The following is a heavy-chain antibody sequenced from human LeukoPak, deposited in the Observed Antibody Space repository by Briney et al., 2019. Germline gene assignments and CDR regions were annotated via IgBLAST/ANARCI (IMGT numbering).Heavy chain of an antibody. V-gene: IGHV2-5*01. CDR2: INWTDDK. D-gene: IGHD2-21*02. J-gene: IGHJ4*02. Sequence: SVPTLVQPSQTLTLTCTFSGFSLSTGGVGVGWIRQPPGKALEWLALINWTDDKRYSPSLKSRLNITMDTSENQVVLTMSNTDPVDKATYYCSHSPYANCYGDCLHFDFGGQGTRVSVSS. CDR3: SHSPYANCYGDCLHFDF. CDR1: GFSLSTGGVG.